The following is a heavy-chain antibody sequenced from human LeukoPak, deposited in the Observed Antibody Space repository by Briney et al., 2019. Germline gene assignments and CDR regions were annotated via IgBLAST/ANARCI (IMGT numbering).Heavy chain of an antibody. CDR1: GFTFNAFG. Sequence: GGSLRLSCAASGFTFNAFGMNWVRQAPGKGLEWVAVISYDGSNKYYADSVKGRFTISRDNSKNTLYLQMNSLRAEDTAVYYCARDFTRYSSSWLEGDYFDYWGQGTLVTVSS. D-gene: IGHD6-13*01. V-gene: IGHV3-30*03. CDR2: ISYDGSNK. CDR3: ARDFTRYSSSWLEGDYFDY. J-gene: IGHJ4*02.